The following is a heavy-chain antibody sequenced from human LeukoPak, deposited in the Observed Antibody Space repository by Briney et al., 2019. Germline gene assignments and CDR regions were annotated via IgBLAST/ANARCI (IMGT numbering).Heavy chain of an antibody. CDR3: ARRPGYSSGWYHY. CDR2: INHSGST. J-gene: IGHJ4*02. Sequence: SETLSLTCAVYGGSFSGYYWSWIRQPPGKGLEWIGEINHSGSTNYNPSLKSRVTISVGTSKNQFSLKLSSVTAADTAVCYCARRPGYSSGWYHYWGQGTLVTVSS. CDR1: GGSFSGYY. D-gene: IGHD6-19*01. V-gene: IGHV4-34*01.